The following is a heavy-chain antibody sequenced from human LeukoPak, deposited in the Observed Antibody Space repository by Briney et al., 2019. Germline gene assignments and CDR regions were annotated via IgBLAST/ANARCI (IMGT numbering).Heavy chain of an antibody. D-gene: IGHD3-10*01. CDR3: VKGGGSGSYYNHYGMDV. V-gene: IGHV3-64D*09. Sequence: GGSLGLSCSPSGFSFSTYAMHWVRQAPGKGLEYVSGITSNGYSTYYADSLKGRFTISRDNSKNTLYLQMSSLRAEDTAVYYCVKGGGSGSYYNHYGMDVWGQGTTVTVPS. CDR1: GFSFSTYA. J-gene: IGHJ6*02. CDR2: ITSNGYST.